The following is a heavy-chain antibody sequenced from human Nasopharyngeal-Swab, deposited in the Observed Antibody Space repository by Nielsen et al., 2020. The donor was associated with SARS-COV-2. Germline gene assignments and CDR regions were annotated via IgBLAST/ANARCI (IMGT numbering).Heavy chain of an antibody. J-gene: IGHJ6*02. CDR3: ARDRVVVSIYCGMDV. CDR1: GGSISSSNW. CDR2: IYHSGST. V-gene: IGHV4-4*02. Sequence: SETLSLTCAVSGGSISSSNWWSWVRQPPGKGLEWIGEIYHSGSTNYNPSLKSRVTISVDKSKNQFSLKLSSVTAADTAVYYCARDRVVVSIYCGMDVWGQGTTVTVSS. D-gene: IGHD3-22*01.